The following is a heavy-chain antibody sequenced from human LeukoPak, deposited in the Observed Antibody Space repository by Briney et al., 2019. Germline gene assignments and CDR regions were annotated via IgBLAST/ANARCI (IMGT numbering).Heavy chain of an antibody. CDR1: GYTLTELS. Sequence: ASVKVSCKVSGYTLTELSMHWVRQAPGKGLEWMGGLDPEDGETIYAQKFQGRVTMTEDTSADTAYMELSSLRSEDTAVYYCATGSSGWQAYLFDYWGQGTLVTVSS. CDR3: ATGSSGWQAYLFDY. D-gene: IGHD6-19*01. CDR2: LDPEDGET. V-gene: IGHV1-24*01. J-gene: IGHJ4*02.